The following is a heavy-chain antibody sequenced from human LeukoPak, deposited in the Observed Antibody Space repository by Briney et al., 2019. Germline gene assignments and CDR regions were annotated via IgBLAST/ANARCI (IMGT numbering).Heavy chain of an antibody. J-gene: IGHJ4*02. CDR2: ISSSSSYI. D-gene: IGHD3-22*01. V-gene: IGHV3-21*01. Sequence: GGSLRLSCAASGFTFSSYSINWVRQAPGKGLEWVSSISSSSSYIYYADSVKGRFTISRDNAKNSLYLQMNSLRAEDTAVYYCARDGPYYYDSSGYSDYWGQGTLVTVSS. CDR3: ARDGPYYYDSSGYSDY. CDR1: GFTFSSYS.